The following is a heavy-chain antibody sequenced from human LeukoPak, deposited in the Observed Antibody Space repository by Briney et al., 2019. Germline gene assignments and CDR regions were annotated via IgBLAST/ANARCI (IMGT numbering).Heavy chain of an antibody. CDR1: GFTFNSYA. V-gene: IGHV3-23*01. Sequence: GGSLRLSCVGSGFTFNSYAMNWVRQAPGKGLEWVSVISGGGDSTYSPDSRKGRFTISRDNSKNTVYLEMNSLRGEDTAVYYCAMDRRNRGYNYALQWGEGTLVTVSS. CDR2: ISGGGDST. D-gene: IGHD5-24*01. J-gene: IGHJ4*02. CDR3: AMDRRNRGYNYALQ.